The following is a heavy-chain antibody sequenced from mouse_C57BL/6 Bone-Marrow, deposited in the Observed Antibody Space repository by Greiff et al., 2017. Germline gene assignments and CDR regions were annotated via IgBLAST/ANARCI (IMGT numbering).Heavy chain of an antibody. D-gene: IGHD2-2*01. J-gene: IGHJ3*01. CDR3: ARRRRSTMVTTRAWFAY. Sequence: QVQLQQSGAELARPGASVKLSCKASGYTFTSYGISWVKQRTGQGLEWIGELYPRSGNTYYHEKFKGKATLTADKSSSTAYMELRSLTSEDSAVYFCARRRRSTMVTTRAWFAYWGQGTLVTVSA. CDR2: LYPRSGNT. CDR1: GYTFTSYG. V-gene: IGHV1-81*01.